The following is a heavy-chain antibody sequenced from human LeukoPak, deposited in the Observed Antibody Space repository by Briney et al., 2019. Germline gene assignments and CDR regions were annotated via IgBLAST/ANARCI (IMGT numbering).Heavy chain of an antibody. Sequence: PGGSLRLSCAASGFTFSSYGMHWVRQAPDKGLEWVAVISYDGSNKYCADSVKRRFTISRDNSKNTLYLQMNSLRAEDTAVYYCAKQSGADRGHLDFWGQGTLVTVSS. J-gene: IGHJ4*02. CDR1: GFTFSSYG. CDR3: AKQSGADRGHLDF. V-gene: IGHV3-30*18. CDR2: ISYDGSNK. D-gene: IGHD4/OR15-4a*01.